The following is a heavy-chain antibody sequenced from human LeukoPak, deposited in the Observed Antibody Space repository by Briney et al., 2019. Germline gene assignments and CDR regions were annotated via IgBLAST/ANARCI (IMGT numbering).Heavy chain of an antibody. CDR1: GGTFSSYA. D-gene: IGHD3-22*01. CDR3: ATFSEYYYDSSGYSLSPYYFDY. CDR2: IIPIFGTA. V-gene: IGHV1-69*06. Sequence: SVKVSCKASGGTFSSYAISWVRQAPGQGLEWMGGIIPIFGTANYAQKFQGRVTITADKSTGTAYMELSSLRSEDTAVYYCATFSEYYYDSSGYSLSPYYFDYWGQGTLVTVSS. J-gene: IGHJ4*02.